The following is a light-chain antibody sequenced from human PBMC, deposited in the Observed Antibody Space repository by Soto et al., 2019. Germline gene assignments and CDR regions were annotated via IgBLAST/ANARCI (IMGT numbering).Light chain of an antibody. CDR3: QQSFSTPFT. CDR1: QTISSD. J-gene: IGKJ3*01. V-gene: IGKV1-39*01. Sequence: DMQMTQSPSSLSASVGDGVTITCRAGQTISSDLNWYQQKPGKAPKLLIYAASSLQSGVPSRFGGSGSGTDFTLTISSXHPEDFATYYCQQSFSTPFTFGPGTKVDIK. CDR2: AAS.